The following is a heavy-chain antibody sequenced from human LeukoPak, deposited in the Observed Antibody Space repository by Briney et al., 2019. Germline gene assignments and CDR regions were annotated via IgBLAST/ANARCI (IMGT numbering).Heavy chain of an antibody. CDR2: IKQDGSQK. V-gene: IGHV3-7*05. CDR3: ARASDPWLQLT. J-gene: IGHJ5*02. CDR1: GFTFSNYW. D-gene: IGHD5-24*01. Sequence: GGSLRLSCAASGFTFSNYWMIWVRQAPGRGLEWVGNIKQDGSQKRYAYSVRDRFTISRDNAQTSLYLQMNSLRAEDTAVYYCARASDPWLQLTWGQGTLLTVSA.